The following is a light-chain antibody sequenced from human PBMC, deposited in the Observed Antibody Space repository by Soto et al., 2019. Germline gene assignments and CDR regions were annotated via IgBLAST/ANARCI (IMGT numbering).Light chain of an antibody. J-gene: IGLJ2*01. CDR2: EVS. V-gene: IGLV2-23*02. CDR1: NSDVGYYNL. CDR3: CSFTRSKSLV. Sequence: QSVLTQPASVSGSPGQSVTISCTGTNSDVGYYNLVSWYQQDPGKTPKLILYEVSKRPSGVSNRFSGSKSGNTASLTISGLQAEDETDYYCCSFTRSKSLVFGGGTKL.